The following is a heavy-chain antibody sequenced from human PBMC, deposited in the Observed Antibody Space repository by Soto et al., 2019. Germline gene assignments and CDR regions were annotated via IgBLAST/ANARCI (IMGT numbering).Heavy chain of an antibody. CDR2: IYYSGST. CDR3: ARENSGYQYYYYYYGMDV. CDR1: GGSISSGGYY. Sequence: KPSETLSLTCTVSGGSISSGGYYWSWIRQHPGKGLEWIGYIYYSGSTYYNPSLKSRVTISVDTSKNQFSLKLSSVTAADTAVYYCARENSGYQYYYYYYGMDVWGQGTTVTVSS. V-gene: IGHV4-31*03. D-gene: IGHD3-22*01. J-gene: IGHJ6*02.